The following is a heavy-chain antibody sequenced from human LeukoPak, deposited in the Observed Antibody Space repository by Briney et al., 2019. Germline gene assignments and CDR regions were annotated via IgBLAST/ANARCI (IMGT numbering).Heavy chain of an antibody. V-gene: IGHV4-59*13. D-gene: IGHD2-21*02. CDR1: GGSISSDY. CDR2: LSLGEVA. CDR3: VRVSTASGGAFDV. Sequence: SETLSLTCTISGGSISSDYWSWIRQPPGKGLEWTGYLSLGEVAFYNPSLESRLTTSADTSKNQFSLNLTSVTAADTAMYYCVRVSTASGGAFDVWGQGTMVTVSS. J-gene: IGHJ3*01.